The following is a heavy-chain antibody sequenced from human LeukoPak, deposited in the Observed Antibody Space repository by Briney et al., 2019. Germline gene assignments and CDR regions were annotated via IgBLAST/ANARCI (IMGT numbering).Heavy chain of an antibody. J-gene: IGHJ3*02. CDR2: MYSSGST. CDR3: ARGPPDCSSTSCYAFDAFDI. V-gene: IGHV4-39*07. CDR1: GGSISITSYY. D-gene: IGHD2-2*01. Sequence: PSETLSLTCTVSGGSISITSYYWGWIRQPPGKGLEWIGSMYSSGSTYYNPSLKSRVTISVDTSKNQFSLKLSSVTAAETAVYYCARGPPDCSSTSCYAFDAFDIWGQGTMVTVSS.